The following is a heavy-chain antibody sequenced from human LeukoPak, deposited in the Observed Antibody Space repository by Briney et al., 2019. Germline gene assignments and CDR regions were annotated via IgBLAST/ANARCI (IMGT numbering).Heavy chain of an antibody. CDR1: GSTFSNAW. CDR3: TTDGAYCSSTSCSDFDY. Sequence: GGSLRLSCAASGSTFSNAWMSWVRQAPGKGLEWVGRIKSKTDGGTTDYAAPVKGRFTISRDDSKNTLYLQMNSLKTEDTAVYYCTTDGAYCSSTSCSDFDYWGQGTLVTVSS. CDR2: IKSKTDGGTT. D-gene: IGHD2-2*01. V-gene: IGHV3-15*01. J-gene: IGHJ4*02.